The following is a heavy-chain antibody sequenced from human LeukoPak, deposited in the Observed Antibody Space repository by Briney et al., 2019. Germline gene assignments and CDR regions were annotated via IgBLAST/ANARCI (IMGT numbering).Heavy chain of an antibody. CDR1: GSTFSGHG. D-gene: IGHD2-21*02. V-gene: IGHV3-30*03. Sequence: GRSLRLSCVASGSTFSGHGMHWVRQAPGKGLEWQAFISNDGNRKYYADSVKGRFIISRDNSENTVSLQMSSLRTEDTAVYHCVRDRDWSFDYWGQGILVTVSS. CDR3: VRDRDWSFDY. CDR2: ISNDGNRK. J-gene: IGHJ4*02.